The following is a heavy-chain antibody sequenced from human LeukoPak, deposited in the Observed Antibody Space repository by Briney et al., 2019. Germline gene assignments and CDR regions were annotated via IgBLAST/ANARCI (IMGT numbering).Heavy chain of an antibody. CDR3: AKRPRDYDSSGSDSGYYFDY. V-gene: IGHV3-30*02. CDR1: GFTFSSYG. D-gene: IGHD3-22*01. J-gene: IGHJ4*02. CDR2: IRYDGSNK. Sequence: TGGSLGLSCAASGFTFSSYGMHWVRQAPGKGLEWVAFIRYDGSNKYYADSVKGRFTISRDNSKNTLYLQMNSLRAEDTAVYYCAKRPRDYDSSGSDSGYYFDYWGQGTLVTVSS.